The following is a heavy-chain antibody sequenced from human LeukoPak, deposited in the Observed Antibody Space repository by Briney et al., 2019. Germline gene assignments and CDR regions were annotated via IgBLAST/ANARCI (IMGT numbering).Heavy chain of an antibody. CDR3: ATAPRQWLVLSVGQTFDY. Sequence: ASVKVSCKVSGYTLTELSMHWVRQAPGKGLEWMGGFGPEDGETIYAQKFQGRVTMTEDTSTDTAYMELSSLRSEDTAVYYCATAPRQWLVLSVGQTFDYWGQGTLVTVSS. CDR2: FGPEDGET. J-gene: IGHJ4*02. V-gene: IGHV1-24*01. CDR1: GYTLTELS. D-gene: IGHD6-19*01.